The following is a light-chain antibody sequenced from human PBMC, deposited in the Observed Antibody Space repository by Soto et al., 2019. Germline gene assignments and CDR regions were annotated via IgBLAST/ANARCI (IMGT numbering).Light chain of an antibody. CDR1: QSVSSSY. V-gene: IGKV3-20*01. Sequence: EIVLTQSPGTLSLSPGERATLSCRASQSVSSSYLAWYQQKPGQAPRPLIYGASSRATGIPDRFSGSGSGTDFTLTISRLVPEDFAVYYCQQYGSSPQGTFGQGTQVEIK. CDR2: GAS. J-gene: IGKJ1*01. CDR3: QQYGSSPQGT.